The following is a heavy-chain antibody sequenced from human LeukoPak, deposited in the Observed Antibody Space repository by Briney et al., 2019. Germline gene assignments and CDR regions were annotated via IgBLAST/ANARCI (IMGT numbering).Heavy chain of an antibody. Sequence: SVKVSCKASGGTFSSYTISWVRQAPGQGLEWMGRIIPILGIANYAQKFQGRVTITADKSTSTAYMELSSLRSEDTAVYYCARDYYDSSGYIPNGAFDIWGQGTMLTVSS. CDR3: ARDYYDSSGYIPNGAFDI. CDR1: GGTFSSYT. V-gene: IGHV1-69*04. CDR2: IIPILGIA. D-gene: IGHD3-22*01. J-gene: IGHJ3*02.